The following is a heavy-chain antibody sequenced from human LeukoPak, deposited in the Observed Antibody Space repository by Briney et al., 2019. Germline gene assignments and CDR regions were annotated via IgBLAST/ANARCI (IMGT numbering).Heavy chain of an antibody. D-gene: IGHD6-19*01. J-gene: IGHJ4*02. CDR2: IKQDGSEK. V-gene: IGHV3-7*01. Sequence: SGGSLRLSCAASGFTFSSYWMSWVRQAPGKGLEWVANIKQDGSEKYYVDSVRGRFSISRDNAKNSLYLQMNSLRVEDTAVYYCTRDPNHPGYSSGWYYWGQGTLVTVSS. CDR1: GFTFSSYW. CDR3: TRDPNHPGYSSGWYY.